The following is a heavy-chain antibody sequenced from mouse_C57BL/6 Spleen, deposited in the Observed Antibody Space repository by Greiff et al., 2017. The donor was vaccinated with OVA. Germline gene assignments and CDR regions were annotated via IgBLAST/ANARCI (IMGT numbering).Heavy chain of an antibody. D-gene: IGHD4-1*01. CDR3: ARGENWDPFAY. Sequence: QVQLQQPGAELVMPGASVKLSCKASGYTFTSYWMHWVKQRPGQGLEWIGEIDPSDSYTNYNQKFKGKSTLTVDKSSSTAYMQLSSLTSEDSAVYYCARGENWDPFAYWGQGTLVTVSA. CDR1: GYTFTSYW. V-gene: IGHV1-69*01. J-gene: IGHJ3*01. CDR2: IDPSDSYT.